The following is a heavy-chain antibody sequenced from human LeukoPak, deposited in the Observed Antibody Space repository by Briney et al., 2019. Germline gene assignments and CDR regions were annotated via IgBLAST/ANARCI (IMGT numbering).Heavy chain of an antibody. CDR2: FRPMFGTP. Sequence: SVKVSCKSSGGTFSSYAINWVRQAPGQGLEWMGRFRPMFGTPNYAQNFQGRVTITADTSTSTAYMELSSLRSEDSAVYYCARGVLVGDFTYYYYGMDAWGQGTTVTVSS. V-gene: IGHV1-69*06. CDR1: GGTFSSYA. CDR3: ARGVLVGDFTYYYYGMDA. J-gene: IGHJ6*02. D-gene: IGHD3-16*01.